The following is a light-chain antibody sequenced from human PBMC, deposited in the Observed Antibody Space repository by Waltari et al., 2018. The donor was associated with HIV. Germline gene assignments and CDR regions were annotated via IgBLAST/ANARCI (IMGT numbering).Light chain of an antibody. CDR1: ALPNRY. J-gene: IGLJ2*01. CDR3: QSADRSGSHVV. V-gene: IGLV3-25*03. CDR2: KDR. Sequence: SYELTQPPSMSVSPGQTARITCFGDALPNRYAYWYQQRPGQAPVLVIYKDRERPSGIPERFSGSKSGTTVTLIISGVQPEDEADYYCQSADRSGSHVVFGGGTKVTV.